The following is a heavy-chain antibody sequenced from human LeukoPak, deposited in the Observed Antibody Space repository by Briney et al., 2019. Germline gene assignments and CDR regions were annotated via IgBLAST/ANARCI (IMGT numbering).Heavy chain of an antibody. V-gene: IGHV4-61*08. CDR3: ARLPGGAVGDVFDI. CDR1: GGSVSRGGYY. Sequence: SETLSLTCTVSGGSVSRGGYYWNWIRQHPGKGLEWIGYIYYSGSTNYNPSLKSRVTISVDTSKNQFSLKLSSVTAADTAVYYCARLPGGAVGDVFDIWGQGTMVTVSS. CDR2: IYYSGST. J-gene: IGHJ3*02. D-gene: IGHD1-26*01.